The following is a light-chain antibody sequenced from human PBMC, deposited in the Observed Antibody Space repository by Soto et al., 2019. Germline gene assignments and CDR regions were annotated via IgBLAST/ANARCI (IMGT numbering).Light chain of an antibody. CDR3: VAWDDSLNGYVV. J-gene: IGLJ2*01. CDR1: SSNIGSNT. Sequence: QSVLTQPPSASGTPGQRVTISCSGSSSNIGSNTANWYQQLPGTAPKLVIYSNNQRPSGVPDRFSGSKSGTSASLAISGLQSEDEDDYYCVAWDDSLNGYVVFGGGTKLTVL. CDR2: SNN. V-gene: IGLV1-44*01.